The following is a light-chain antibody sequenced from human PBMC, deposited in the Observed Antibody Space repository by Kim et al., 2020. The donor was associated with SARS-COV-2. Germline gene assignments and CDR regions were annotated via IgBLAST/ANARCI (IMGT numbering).Light chain of an antibody. CDR3: SSYTSSSTSVV. CDR1: SSDVGGYNY. CDR2: DVS. V-gene: IGLV2-14*03. Sequence: QSITISCTGTSSDVGGYNYVSWYQQHPGKAPKLMIYDVSNRPSGVPNRFSGSKSGNTASLTISGLQAEDEADYYCSSYTSSSTSVVFGGGTQLTVL. J-gene: IGLJ2*01.